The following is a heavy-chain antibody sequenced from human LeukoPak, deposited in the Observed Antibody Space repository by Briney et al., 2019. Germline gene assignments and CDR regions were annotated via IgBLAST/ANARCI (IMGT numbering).Heavy chain of an antibody. CDR3: ARHGSSGYYYAQQRIDY. Sequence: GESLKISCKGSGYSFTSYWIGWVRQMPGKGLEWMGIIYPGDSDTRHSPSFQGQVTISADKSISTAYLQWSSLKASDTAMYYCARHGSSGYYYAQQRIDYWGQGTLVTVSS. CDR2: IYPGDSDT. V-gene: IGHV5-51*01. CDR1: GYSFTSYW. J-gene: IGHJ4*02. D-gene: IGHD3-22*01.